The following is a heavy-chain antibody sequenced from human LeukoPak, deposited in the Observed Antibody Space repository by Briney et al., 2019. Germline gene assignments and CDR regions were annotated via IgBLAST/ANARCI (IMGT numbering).Heavy chain of an antibody. CDR3: ARDPLRPGYYYDSSGYYGA. D-gene: IGHD3-22*01. CDR1: GFTFSDYY. CDR2: ISSSGSTI. V-gene: IGHV3-11*01. J-gene: IGHJ5*02. Sequence: GGSLRLSCAASGFTFSDYYMSWIRQAPGKGLEWVSYISSSGSTIYYADSVKGRFTISRDNAKNSLYLQMNSLRAEDTAVYYCARDPLRPGYYYDSSGYYGAWGQGTLVTVSS.